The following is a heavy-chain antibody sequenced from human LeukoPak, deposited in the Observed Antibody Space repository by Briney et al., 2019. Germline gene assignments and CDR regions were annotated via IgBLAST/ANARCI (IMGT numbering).Heavy chain of an antibody. CDR2: INHNGNVN. D-gene: IGHD3-10*01. Sequence: GGSLRLSCAASGFTFSSYWMNWARQAPGKGLEWVASINHNGNVNYYVDSVKGRFTISRDNAKNSVYLQMNSLRAEDTAVYYCARQLAGSGSYWGQGTLVTVSS. CDR3: ARQLAGSGSY. CDR1: GFTFSSYW. J-gene: IGHJ4*02. V-gene: IGHV3-7*01.